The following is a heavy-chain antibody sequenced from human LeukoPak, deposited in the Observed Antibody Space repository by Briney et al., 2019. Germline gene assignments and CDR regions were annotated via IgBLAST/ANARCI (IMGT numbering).Heavy chain of an antibody. Sequence: GASVKVSCKASGYTFTGYYMHWVRQAPGQGLEWMGWINPNSGGTNYAQKFQGRVTMTRDTSISTAYMELSRLRSDDTAVYYCARVFFGSSPTKKIDYWGQGTLVTVSS. CDR3: ARVFFGSSPTKKIDY. J-gene: IGHJ4*02. V-gene: IGHV1-2*02. D-gene: IGHD2-15*01. CDR2: INPNSGGT. CDR1: GYTFTGYY.